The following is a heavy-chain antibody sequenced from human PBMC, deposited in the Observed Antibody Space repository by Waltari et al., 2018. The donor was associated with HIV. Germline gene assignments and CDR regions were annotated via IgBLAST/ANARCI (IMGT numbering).Heavy chain of an antibody. CDR2: INAGNGKT. V-gene: IGHV1-3*01. J-gene: IGHJ4*02. Sequence: QVQVVQSGAEVKKPGASVKISCKASGFTFTNYAMQWVRQAPGQRLAWMGWINAGNGKTKDSQKFQGRVTITRDTSASTVYMELSSLRSEEDTAVYFCARGIWSTSLLYYFDSWGQGTLVAVSS. CDR3: ARGIWSTSLLYYFDS. D-gene: IGHD3-3*01. CDR1: GFTFTNYA.